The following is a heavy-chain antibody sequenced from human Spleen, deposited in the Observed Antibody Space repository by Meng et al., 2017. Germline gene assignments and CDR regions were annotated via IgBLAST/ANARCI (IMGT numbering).Heavy chain of an antibody. CDR3: ARGFPYYYDKSNAYYRDY. J-gene: IGHJ4*02. CDR1: GGTFSSYA. V-gene: IGHV1-8*02. D-gene: IGHD3-22*01. CDR2: MNPNNHNT. Sequence: ASVKVSCKASGGTFSSYAISWVRQATGQGLEWMGWMNPNNHNTGYAQKFQGRVTMTRNISISTAYMELSSLTSEDTAVYYCARGFPYYYDKSNAYYRDYWGQGALVTVSS.